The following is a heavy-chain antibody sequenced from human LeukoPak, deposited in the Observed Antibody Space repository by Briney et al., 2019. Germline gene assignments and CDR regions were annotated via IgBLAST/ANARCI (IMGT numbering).Heavy chain of an antibody. V-gene: IGHV3-21*01. CDR3: ERDRSIAARIYV. CDR2: ISSSSSYI. Sequence: GGSLRLSCAASGFTFSSYSMNWVRQAPGKGLGWVSSISSSSSYIYYADSMKGRFTISRDNAKNSLYLQMNSLRAEDTAVYYCERDRSIAARIYVWWKGTTVTVSS. D-gene: IGHD6-6*01. J-gene: IGHJ6*01. CDR1: GFTFSSYS.